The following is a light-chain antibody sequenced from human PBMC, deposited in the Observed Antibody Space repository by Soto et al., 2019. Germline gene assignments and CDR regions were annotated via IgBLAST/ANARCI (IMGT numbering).Light chain of an antibody. CDR1: QDISNY. CDR3: QRYDKLPLT. CDR2: DAS. Sequence: DIQMTQSPSSLSASVGDRVTITCQASQDISNYLNWYQQKPGKAPKLLIYDASNLETGVPSRFSGSGSGTDFTFTISSLQPEDIATYYCQRYDKLPLTFGGGTKVEIK. J-gene: IGKJ4*01. V-gene: IGKV1-33*01.